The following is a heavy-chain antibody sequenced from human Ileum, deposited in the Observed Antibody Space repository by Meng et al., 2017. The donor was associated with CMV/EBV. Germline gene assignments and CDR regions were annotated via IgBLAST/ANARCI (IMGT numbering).Heavy chain of an antibody. Sequence: GESLKISCAASGFTFSSYSMNWVRQAPGKGLDWVASISASRKYIYYADSVRGRFTISRDNANNLLFIQMDNLRAEDTAVYYCIPTIMSAFDLDSWGQGTLVTVSS. CDR2: ISASRKYI. J-gene: IGHJ4*02. CDR1: GFTFSSYS. V-gene: IGHV3-21*01. D-gene: IGHD5/OR15-5a*01. CDR3: IPTIMSAFDLDS.